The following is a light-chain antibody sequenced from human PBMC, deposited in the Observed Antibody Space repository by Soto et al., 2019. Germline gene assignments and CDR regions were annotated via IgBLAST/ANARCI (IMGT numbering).Light chain of an antibody. CDR3: GADHGSGSNFVYV. V-gene: IGLV9-49*01. CDR1: SGYSNYK. CDR2: VGTGGIVG. J-gene: IGLJ1*01. Sequence: QSVLTQPPSASASLGASVTLTCTLSSGYSNYKVDWYQQRPGKGPRFVMRVGTGGIVGYKGDGIPDRFSVLGSGLNRYLTIKNIQEEDESDYHCGADHGSGSNFVYVFGTGTQLTVL.